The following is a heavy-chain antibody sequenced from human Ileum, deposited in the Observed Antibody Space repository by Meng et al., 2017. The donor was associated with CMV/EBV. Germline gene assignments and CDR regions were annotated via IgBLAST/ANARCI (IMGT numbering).Heavy chain of an antibody. CDR2: IYRSGTT. J-gene: IGHJ4*02. CDR1: GYSISTDYF. Sequence: SETLSLTCTVSGYSISTDYFWGWIRQPTGKGLEWIGSIYRSGTTYYNPSLKSRVTISTDTSKNQFSLKMTAVTAADTAVYYCARLYCNSPSCGSFDYWGQGTLVTVSS. CDR3: ARLYCNSPSCGSFDY. D-gene: IGHD2-2*01. V-gene: IGHV4-38-2*02.